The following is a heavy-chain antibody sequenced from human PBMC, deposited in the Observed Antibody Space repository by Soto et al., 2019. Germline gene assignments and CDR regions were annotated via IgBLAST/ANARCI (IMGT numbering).Heavy chain of an antibody. D-gene: IGHD5-12*01. CDR1: GYTFTSYG. CDR2: IVPVFGRP. V-gene: IGHV1-69*13. CDR3: AREGSGYNF. Sequence: SVKVSCKASGYTFTSYGISWVRQAPGQGLEWMGRIVPVFGRPNYAQRFRGRLTITADESTSTGYMELISLRSDDTAVYYCAREGSGYNFWGQGTQVTVSS. J-gene: IGHJ4*02.